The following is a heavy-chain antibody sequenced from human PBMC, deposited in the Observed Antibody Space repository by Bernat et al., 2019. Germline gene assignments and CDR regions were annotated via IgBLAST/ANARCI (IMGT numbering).Heavy chain of an antibody. V-gene: IGHV3-23*04. D-gene: IGHD2-15*01. Sequence: EVQLVESGGGLVQPGGSLRLSCAASGFTFSSYAMSWVRQAPGKGLEWVSTISGSGGSTYYAGSVKGRFTISRDNSKNTLYLQMNSLRAEDTAVYYCAKDHFSGYCSGGSCYGILDYWGQGTLVTVSS. CDR2: ISGSGGST. CDR3: AKDHFSGYCSGGSCYGILDY. CDR1: GFTFSSYA. J-gene: IGHJ4*02.